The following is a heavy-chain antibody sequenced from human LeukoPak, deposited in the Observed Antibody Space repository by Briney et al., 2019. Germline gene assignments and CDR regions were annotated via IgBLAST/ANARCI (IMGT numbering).Heavy chain of an antibody. V-gene: IGHV3-23*01. CDR1: GFTLSSYA. D-gene: IGHD4/OR15-4a*01. CDR2: ISGSGGST. Sequence: GGSLRLSCAASGFTLSSYAMTWVRQAPGKGLHWVSVISGSGGSTYYADSVKGRFTVSRDNSKITLYLQMNSLRVEDTAVYYCARLLGDAFDIWGQGTMVTVSS. J-gene: IGHJ3*02. CDR3: ARLLGDAFDI.